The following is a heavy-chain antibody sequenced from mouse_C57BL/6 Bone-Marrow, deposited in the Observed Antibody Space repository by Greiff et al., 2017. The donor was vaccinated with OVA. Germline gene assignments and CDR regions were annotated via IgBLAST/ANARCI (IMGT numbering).Heavy chain of an antibody. CDR2: IDPENGDT. J-gene: IGHJ2*01. CDR3: TTVGYYVDY. V-gene: IGHV14-4*01. Sequence: VQLQQSGAELVRPGASVKLSCTASGFNIKDDYMHWVKQRPEQGLEWIGWIDPENGDTEYASKFQGKATITADTSSNTAYLQLSSLTSEDTAVYYCTTVGYYVDYWGQGTTLTVSS. CDR1: GFNIKDDY.